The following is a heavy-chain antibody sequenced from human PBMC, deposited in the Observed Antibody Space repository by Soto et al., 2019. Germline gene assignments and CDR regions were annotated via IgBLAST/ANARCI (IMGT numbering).Heavy chain of an antibody. Sequence: QVQLQESGPGLVKPSQTLSLTCTVSGGSISSGDYYWSWIRQPPGKGLEWIGYIYYSGSTYYNPSLKSRVTISVDTSNNQFSLKLSSVTAADTAVYYCARVAATTLYYFDYWGQGTLVTVSS. J-gene: IGHJ4*02. CDR3: ARVAATTLYYFDY. CDR1: GGSISSGDYY. V-gene: IGHV4-30-4*01. CDR2: IYYSGST. D-gene: IGHD5-12*01.